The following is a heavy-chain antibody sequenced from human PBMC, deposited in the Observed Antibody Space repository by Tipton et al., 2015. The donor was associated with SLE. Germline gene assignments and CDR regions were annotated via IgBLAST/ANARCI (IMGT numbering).Heavy chain of an antibody. D-gene: IGHD2-15*01. CDR3: ARALSGWQTFDY. Sequence: TLSLTCIVSGGSISSYFWSWIRQPPGKGLEWIGDIYHSGSTNYNPSLKSRVTISVDSSKNQFSLKLKLSSVTAADTAVYFCARALSGWQTFDYWGQGTLVTVSS. V-gene: IGHV4-59*12. CDR2: IYHSGST. CDR1: GGSISSYF. J-gene: IGHJ4*02.